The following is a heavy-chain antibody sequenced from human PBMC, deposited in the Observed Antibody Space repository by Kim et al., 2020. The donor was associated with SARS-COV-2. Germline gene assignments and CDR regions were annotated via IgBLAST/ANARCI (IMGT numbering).Heavy chain of an antibody. CDR2: ITGNGGTT. D-gene: IGHD5-18*01. J-gene: IGHJ4*03. V-gene: IGHV3-23*01. Sequence: GGSLRLSCAASGFTFSSYAMSWVRQAPGKGLEWVSAITGNGGTTYYADSVKGRFTIFRDNSKDTFYLQMNSLRAEDTAVYYCAKTPGGYTYARFYFASWGNGTLGTVSS. CDR1: GFTFSSYA. CDR3: AKTPGGYTYARFYFAS.